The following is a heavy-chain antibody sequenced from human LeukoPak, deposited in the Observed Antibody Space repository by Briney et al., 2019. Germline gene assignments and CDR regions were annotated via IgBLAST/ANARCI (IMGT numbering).Heavy chain of an antibody. Sequence: GASVKVSCKASGYTFTGYYMHWVRQAPGQGLEWMGWINPNSGGTNYAQKFQGRVTMTRDTSTSTVYMELSSLRSEDTAVYYCARSDYYDSNVWFDPWGQGTLVTVSS. J-gene: IGHJ5*02. CDR3: ARSDYYDSNVWFDP. V-gene: IGHV1-2*02. CDR2: INPNSGGT. D-gene: IGHD3-22*01. CDR1: GYTFTGYY.